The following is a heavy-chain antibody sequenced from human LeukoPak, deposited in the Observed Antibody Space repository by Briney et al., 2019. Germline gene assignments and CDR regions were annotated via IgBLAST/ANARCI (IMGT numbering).Heavy chain of an antibody. CDR3: ARGQRAHVEWSSYMDV. CDR2: ISYDGSNK. V-gene: IGHV3-30*04. Sequence: RSGRSLRLSCAASGFAFSSYAMHWVRQAPGKGLEWVAVISYDGSNKYYADSVKGRFTLSRDNSKNTLYLQMNNLRAEDTAVYYCARGQRAHVEWSSYMDVWGKGTTVTVSS. D-gene: IGHD3-3*01. J-gene: IGHJ6*03. CDR1: GFAFSSYA.